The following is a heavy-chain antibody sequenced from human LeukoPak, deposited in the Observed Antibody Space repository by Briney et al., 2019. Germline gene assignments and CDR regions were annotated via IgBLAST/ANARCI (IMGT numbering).Heavy chain of an antibody. Sequence: GGSLRLSCAASGFTFSNYAMNWVRQAPGKGLEWVSAISSSGGTTYHADSVKGRFTVSRDNSKNTLYLQMSSLRAEDTAVYYCATSAEEDYSVAYWGQGTLVTVSS. CDR1: GFTFSNYA. J-gene: IGHJ4*02. CDR2: ISSSGGTT. V-gene: IGHV3-23*01. D-gene: IGHD3-10*01. CDR3: ATSAEEDYSVAY.